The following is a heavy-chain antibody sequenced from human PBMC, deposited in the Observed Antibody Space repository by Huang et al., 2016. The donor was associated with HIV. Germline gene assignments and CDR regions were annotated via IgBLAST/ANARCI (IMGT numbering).Heavy chain of an antibody. J-gene: IGHJ4*02. Sequence: QVQLVQSGAEVKKPGSSVKVSCKASGGTFSSYAISWVRQAPGQGLEWMGGIIPIVGTANNEPKFQGRVTITADESTSTAYMELSSLRSEDTAVYYCARVESRRYYDSSGYYYWGQGTLVTVSS. V-gene: IGHV1-69*01. CDR2: IIPIVGTA. CDR3: ARVESRRYYDSSGYYY. D-gene: IGHD3-22*01. CDR1: GGTFSSYA.